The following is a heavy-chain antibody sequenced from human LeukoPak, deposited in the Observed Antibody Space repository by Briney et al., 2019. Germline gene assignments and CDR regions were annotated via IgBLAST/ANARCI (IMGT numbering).Heavy chain of an antibody. J-gene: IGHJ4*02. CDR2: IYYSGST. D-gene: IGHD1-26*01. CDR3: ARDEGGSYYGVDY. V-gene: IGHV4-59*12. Sequence: SETLSLTCTVSGGSISSYYWSWIRQPPGKGLEWIGYIYYSGSTNYNPSLKSRVTISVDTSKNQSSLKLSSVTAADTAVYYCARDEGGSYYGVDYWGQGTLVTVSS. CDR1: GGSISSYY.